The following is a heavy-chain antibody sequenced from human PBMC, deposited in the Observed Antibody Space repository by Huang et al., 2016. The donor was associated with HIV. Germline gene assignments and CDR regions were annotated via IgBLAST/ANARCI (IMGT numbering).Heavy chain of an antibody. Sequence: QAQLMQSGPEVKKPGASVKVSCKTSGYSFTDYGITWVRQAPGQGPEWVGWSSAVNGYTEIAQMRQGRVTLTTDTSTSMAYMELRSLRFDDTAVYFCARDPKYHRIGYYRQRRGIDVWGQGTMVSVSS. J-gene: IGHJ3*01. D-gene: IGHD3-22*01. CDR1: GYSFTDYG. CDR3: ARDPKYHRIGYYRQRRGIDV. CDR2: SSAVNGYT. V-gene: IGHV1-18*01.